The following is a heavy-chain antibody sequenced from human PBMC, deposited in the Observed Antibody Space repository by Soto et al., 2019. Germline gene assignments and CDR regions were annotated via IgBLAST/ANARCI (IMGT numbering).Heavy chain of an antibody. D-gene: IGHD2-15*01. CDR1: GFTFSSYS. CDR3: ARASGYCSAGDCFHFDY. V-gene: IGHV3-48*02. Sequence: SLRLSCATSGFTFSSYSMTWVRQAPGKGLEWVSYISSSSSTTYYADSVKGRFTISRDKAKNSLFLQMNSLRDEDTAVYYCARASGYCSAGDCFHFDYWGQGTLVTVSS. CDR2: ISSSSSTT. J-gene: IGHJ4*02.